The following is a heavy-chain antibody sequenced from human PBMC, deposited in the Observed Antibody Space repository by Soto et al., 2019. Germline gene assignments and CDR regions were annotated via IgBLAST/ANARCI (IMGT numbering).Heavy chain of an antibody. V-gene: IGHV1-2*02. D-gene: IGHD3-22*01. CDR3: ARDLTNYYDTISSY. J-gene: IGHJ4*02. Sequence: QVQLVQSGAEVKKPGASVKVSCKASGYTFTGYYMHWVRQAPGQGLEWMGWINPNSGGTNDAQKFQGRVTITRDTSISTAYMELSRLRSDDTAVYYCARDLTNYYDTISSYWGQGTLVTVSS. CDR1: GYTFTGYY. CDR2: INPNSGGT.